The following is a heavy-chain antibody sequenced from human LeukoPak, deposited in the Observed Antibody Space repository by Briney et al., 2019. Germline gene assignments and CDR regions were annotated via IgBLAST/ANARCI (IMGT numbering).Heavy chain of an antibody. V-gene: IGHV4-59*01. CDR3: ARGGLFSTDNWFDP. D-gene: IGHD3-9*01. CDR2: IYYIGRT. J-gene: IGHJ5*02. Sequence: PSEALFLTCTVSGGSISNYYWNWIRQPPGRGLEWIGYIYYIGRTYYKLCLKSRVTIQVDKSKNQFSLKVNSVTAADTAVYYCARGGLFSTDNWFDPWGQGTLVTVSS. CDR1: GGSISNYY.